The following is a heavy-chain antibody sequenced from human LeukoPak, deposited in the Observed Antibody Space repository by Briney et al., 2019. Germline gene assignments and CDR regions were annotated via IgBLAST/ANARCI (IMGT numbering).Heavy chain of an antibody. D-gene: IGHD3-10*01. Sequence: GGSLRLSCAASEFTFSSYEMNWVRQAPGKGLEWVSYISSSGSTILYADSVKGRFSISRDNAKNSLFLQMNSLTAADTAVYYCARRGRFGEWRRNFFDYWGQGTLVAVSS. CDR3: ARRGRFGEWRRNFFDY. CDR1: EFTFSSYE. J-gene: IGHJ4*02. CDR2: ISSSGSTI. V-gene: IGHV3-48*03.